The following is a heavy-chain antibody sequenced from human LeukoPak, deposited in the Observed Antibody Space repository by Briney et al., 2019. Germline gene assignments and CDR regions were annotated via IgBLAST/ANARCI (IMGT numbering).Heavy chain of an antibody. CDR3: ARGTLLWFGELFRLQAFDI. J-gene: IGHJ3*02. V-gene: IGHV6-1*01. Sequence: SQTLSLTCAISGDSVSSNSAAWNWIRQSPSRGLEWLGRTYYRSKWYNNYPVSVKSRITINPDTSKNQFSLQLNSVTPEDTAVYYCARGTLLWFGELFRLQAFDIWGQGTMVTVSS. CDR1: GDSVSSNSAA. CDR2: TYYRSKWYN. D-gene: IGHD3-10*01.